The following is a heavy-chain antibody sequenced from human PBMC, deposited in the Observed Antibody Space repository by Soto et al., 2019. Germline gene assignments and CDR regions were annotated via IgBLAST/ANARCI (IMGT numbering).Heavy chain of an antibody. CDR2: ICYSGST. V-gene: IGHV4-30-4*01. Sequence: QVQLQESGPGLVKPSQTLSLTCTVSGCSISSVDYYWSWIRQPPGKGLEWIGYICYSGSTYYNPSLKSRVTISVDTSKNQFSLKLSSVTAADTAVYYCDRWWFGEFFDYWGQGTMVTVSS. D-gene: IGHD3-10*01. CDR3: DRWWFGEFFDY. J-gene: IGHJ4*02. CDR1: GCSISSVDYY.